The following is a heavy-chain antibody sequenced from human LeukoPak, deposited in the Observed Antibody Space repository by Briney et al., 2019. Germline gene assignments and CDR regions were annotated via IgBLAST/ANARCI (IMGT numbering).Heavy chain of an antibody. D-gene: IGHD6-19*01. CDR3: AKDTGYSSGWYETPFDY. CDR2: ISSSSSTI. CDR1: GFTFSSYS. J-gene: IGHJ4*02. V-gene: IGHV3-48*01. Sequence: GGSLRLSCAASGFTFSSYSMNWVRQAPGKGLEWVSYISSSSSTIYYADSVKGRFTISRDNSKNTLYLQMNSLRAEDTAVYYCAKDTGYSSGWYETPFDYWGQGTLVTVSS.